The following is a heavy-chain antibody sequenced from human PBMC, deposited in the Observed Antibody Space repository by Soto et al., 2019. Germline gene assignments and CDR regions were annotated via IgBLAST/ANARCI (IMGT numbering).Heavy chain of an antibody. CDR2: INPSGGST. Sequence: ASVKVSCKASGGTFSSYAISWVRQAPGQGLEWMGIINPSGGSTSYAQKFQGRVTMTRDTSTSTVYMELSSLRSEDTAVYYCARARPIVVVITGSNFDYWGQGTLVTVSS. D-gene: IGHD3-22*01. CDR3: ARARPIVVVITGSNFDY. CDR1: GGTFSSYA. V-gene: IGHV1-46*01. J-gene: IGHJ4*02.